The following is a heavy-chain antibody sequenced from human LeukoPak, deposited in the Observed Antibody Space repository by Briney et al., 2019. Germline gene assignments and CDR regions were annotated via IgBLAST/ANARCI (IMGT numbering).Heavy chain of an antibody. D-gene: IGHD2-21*02. V-gene: IGHV3-23*01. J-gene: IGHJ4*02. CDR3: AKDLPTKCRGDCPSDY. Sequence: GGSLRLSCAASGFTFRSYAMNWVRQAPGKGLEWVSGISDSGGPIYYAKSVKGWFAISRDNSKNTLYLQMSSLRVEDTAVYYCAKDLPTKCRGDCPSDYWGQGTLVTVSS. CDR2: ISDSGGPI. CDR1: GFTFRSYA.